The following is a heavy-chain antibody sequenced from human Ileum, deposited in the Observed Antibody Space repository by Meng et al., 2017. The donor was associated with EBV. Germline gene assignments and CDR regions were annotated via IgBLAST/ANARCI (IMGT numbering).Heavy chain of an antibody. CDR3: AIDHSDFGVSEGLA. J-gene: IGHJ5*02. D-gene: IGHD3-10*01. Sequence: QKSGAGSLHPPGVPSLPCRSLGASLLRFKFYLSWIRQSPRKGLELIGYIFFNGNAHYNPLLVSRVTLSVDTSKNQFSLELSSVTAADTAIYYCAIDHSDFGVSEGLAWGQGTLVTVSS. CDR2: IFFNGNA. V-gene: IGHV4-61*01. CDR1: GASLLRFKFY.